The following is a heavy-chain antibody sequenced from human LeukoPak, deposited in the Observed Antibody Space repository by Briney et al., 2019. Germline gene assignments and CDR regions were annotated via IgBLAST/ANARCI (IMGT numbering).Heavy chain of an antibody. J-gene: IGHJ6*03. Sequence: SETLSLTCAVYGGSFSGYYWSWIRQPPGKGLEWIGEINHSGSTNYNPSLKSRVTISVDTSKNQFSLKLSSVTAADTAVYYCAKFSTPLSMDVWDKGTTVTVSS. D-gene: IGHD2-15*01. V-gene: IGHV4-34*01. CDR1: GGSFSGYY. CDR3: AKFSTPLSMDV. CDR2: INHSGST.